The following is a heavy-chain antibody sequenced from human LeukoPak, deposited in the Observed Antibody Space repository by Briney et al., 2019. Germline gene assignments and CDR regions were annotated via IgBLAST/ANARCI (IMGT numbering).Heavy chain of an antibody. J-gene: IGHJ4*02. V-gene: IGHV1-46*01. CDR2: INPSGGST. CDR1: GYTFTSYY. D-gene: IGHD2-8*01. CDR3: ARVNGGQLYDY. Sequence: GASVKVSCKASGYTFTSYYMHWVRQAPGQGLEWMGIINPSGGSTSYAQKLQGRVTMTTDTSTSTAYMELRSLRSDDTAVYYCARVNGGQLYDYWGQGTLVTVS.